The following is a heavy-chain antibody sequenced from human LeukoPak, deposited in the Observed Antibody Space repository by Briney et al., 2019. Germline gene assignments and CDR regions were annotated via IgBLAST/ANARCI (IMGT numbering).Heavy chain of an antibody. CDR2: INPNSGGT. CDR1: GYTFTGYY. Sequence: ASVKVSCKASGYTFTGYYMHWVRQAPGQGLEWMGWINPNSGGTNYAQKFQGRVTITRDTSISTAYMELSRLRSDDTAVYYCAREYPGSSGWYIPNWFDPWGQGTLVTVSS. V-gene: IGHV1-2*02. J-gene: IGHJ5*02. CDR3: AREYPGSSGWYIPNWFDP. D-gene: IGHD6-19*01.